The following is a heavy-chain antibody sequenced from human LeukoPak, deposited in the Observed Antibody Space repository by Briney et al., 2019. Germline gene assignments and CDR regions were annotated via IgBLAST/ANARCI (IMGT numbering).Heavy chain of an antibody. Sequence: PGGSLRLSCAASGFTFSDYHMSWIRRAPGKGLEWVSYISSSGSTIYYAAPVKGRFPISRDNAKTSLYLQMNSLRAEDTAVYYCARSRDYYGSGSLPLFDYWGQGTLVTVSS. D-gene: IGHD3-10*01. CDR2: ISSSGSTI. CDR3: ARSRDYYGSGSLPLFDY. J-gene: IGHJ4*02. CDR1: GFTFSDYH. V-gene: IGHV3-11*04.